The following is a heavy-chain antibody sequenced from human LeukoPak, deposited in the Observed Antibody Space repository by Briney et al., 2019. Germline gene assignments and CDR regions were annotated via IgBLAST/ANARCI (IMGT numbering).Heavy chain of an antibody. Sequence: GESLRLSCAASGFTFSSYAMSWVRQAPGKGLEWVSAISGSGGSTYYADSVKGRFTISRDNSKNTLYLQMNSLRAEDTAVYYCAKEGDVVVPAAIPVNYYYYGMDVWGQGTTVTVSS. J-gene: IGHJ6*02. CDR1: GFTFSSYA. V-gene: IGHV3-23*01. D-gene: IGHD2-2*02. CDR2: ISGSGGST. CDR3: AKEGDVVVPAAIPVNYYYYGMDV.